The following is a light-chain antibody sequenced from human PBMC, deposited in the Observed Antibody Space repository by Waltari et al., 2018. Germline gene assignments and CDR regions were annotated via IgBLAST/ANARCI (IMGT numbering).Light chain of an antibody. CDR2: GKD. J-gene: IGLJ3*02. Sequence: SSELTQDPGVSVALGQTIRFTCQGDRLRTSYARWYQLKPGQAPVLVISGKDKRPSGIPDRISGYSSGTTSSLTITGAQAEDEADYYCSSRNGRANQVVFAGGTKVTVL. CDR3: SSRNGRANQVV. V-gene: IGLV3-19*01. CDR1: RLRTSY.